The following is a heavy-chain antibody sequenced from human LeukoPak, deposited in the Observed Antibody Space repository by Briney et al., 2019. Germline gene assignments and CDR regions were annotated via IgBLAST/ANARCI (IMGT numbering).Heavy chain of an antibody. CDR3: ARDRDYDILTPFDH. CDR1: GGTFISYA. J-gene: IGHJ5*02. V-gene: IGHV1-69*04. CDR2: IIPILGIA. D-gene: IGHD3-9*01. Sequence: SVKVSCKASGGTFISYAISWVRQAPGQGLEWMGRIIPILGIANYAQKFQGRVTITADKSTSTAYMELSSLRSEDTAVYYCARDRDYDILTPFDHWGQGTLVTVSS.